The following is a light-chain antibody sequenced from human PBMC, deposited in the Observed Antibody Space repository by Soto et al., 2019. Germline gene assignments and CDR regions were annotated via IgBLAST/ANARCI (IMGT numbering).Light chain of an antibody. Sequence: QSVLTQPPSASGTPGQRVTISCSGSSPNTGSNYVFWYQQLPGTAPKLLIYKNNQRPSGVPDRFSGSKSGTSASLAISGLRSEDEADYYCAAWDDSLSGHVVFGGGTKLTVL. CDR1: SPNTGSNY. J-gene: IGLJ2*01. V-gene: IGLV1-47*01. CDR3: AAWDDSLSGHVV. CDR2: KNN.